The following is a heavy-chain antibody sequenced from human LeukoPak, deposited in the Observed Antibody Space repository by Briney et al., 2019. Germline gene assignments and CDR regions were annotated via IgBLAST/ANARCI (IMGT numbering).Heavy chain of an antibody. CDR3: ARRGAYHDY. J-gene: IGHJ4*02. CDR1: GFSFSSST. Sequence: GGSLRLSCAASGFSFSSSTMNWVRQAPGKGLEWVSSISGGGVSTYYADSVKGRFTISRDNSKNTLYLQMNSLRAEDTAVYYCARRGAYHDYWGQGTLVTVSS. V-gene: IGHV3-23*01. CDR2: ISGGGVST.